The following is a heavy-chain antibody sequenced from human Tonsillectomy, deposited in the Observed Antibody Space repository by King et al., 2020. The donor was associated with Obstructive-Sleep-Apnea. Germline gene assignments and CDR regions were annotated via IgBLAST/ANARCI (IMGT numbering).Heavy chain of an antibody. D-gene: IGHD2/OR15-2a*01. V-gene: IGHV3-11*01. J-gene: IGHJ6*02. CDR2: ISSSGSSI. CDR3: AGDVSHRNSRIYYYGMDV. CDR1: GFTFSDYY. Sequence: VQLVESAGGLVEPGGSLRLSCAASGFTFSDYYMSWIRQAPGKGLKWGSSISSSGSSIYYAGSVKGRFTISRDNAKNSLYLQMNSLRAEDTAVYYCAGDVSHRNSRIYYYGMDVWGQGTTVSVSS.